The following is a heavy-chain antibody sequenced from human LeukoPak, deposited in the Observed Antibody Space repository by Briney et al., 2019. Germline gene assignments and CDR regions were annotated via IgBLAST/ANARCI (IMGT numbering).Heavy chain of an antibody. Sequence: QPGGSLRLSCAASGFTFSSSWMHWVRQAPGKGLVWVSRINSDGSSTNYADSVKGRFTISRDNSKNTLYLQMNSLRAEDTAVYYCAKDQGTYSSSWYYFDYWGQGTLVTVSS. D-gene: IGHD6-13*01. CDR1: GFTFSSSW. J-gene: IGHJ4*02. CDR3: AKDQGTYSSSWYYFDY. CDR2: INSDGSST. V-gene: IGHV3-74*01.